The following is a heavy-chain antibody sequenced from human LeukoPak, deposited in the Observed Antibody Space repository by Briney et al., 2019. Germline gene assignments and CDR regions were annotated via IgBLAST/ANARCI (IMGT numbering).Heavy chain of an antibody. V-gene: IGHV3-21*01. CDR3: ARDGDKQWLVLRSGYWFDP. D-gene: IGHD6-19*01. J-gene: IGHJ5*02. CDR1: GFTFSSYS. CDR2: ISSSSSYI. Sequence: PGGCLRLSCAASGFTFSSYSMNWVRQAPGKGLEWVSSISSSSSYIYYADSVKGRFTISRDNAKNSLYLQMNSLRAEDTAVYYCARDGDKQWLVLRSGYWFDPWGQGTLVTVSS.